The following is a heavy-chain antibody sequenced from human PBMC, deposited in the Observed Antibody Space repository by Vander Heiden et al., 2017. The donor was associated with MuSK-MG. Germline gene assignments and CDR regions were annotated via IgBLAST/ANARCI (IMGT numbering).Heavy chain of an antibody. CDR1: GGTFSSYA. D-gene: IGHD2-15*01. CDR3: ARAKDIVVVVAATGYYGRDV. V-gene: IGHV1-69*01. CDR2: IIPIFGTA. Sequence: KKPGSSVKVSCKASGGTFSSYAISWVRQAPGQGLEWMGGIIPIFGTANYAQKFQGRVTITADESTSTAYMELSSLRSEDTAVYYCARAKDIVVVVAATGYYGRDVWGQGTTVTVSS. J-gene: IGHJ6*02.